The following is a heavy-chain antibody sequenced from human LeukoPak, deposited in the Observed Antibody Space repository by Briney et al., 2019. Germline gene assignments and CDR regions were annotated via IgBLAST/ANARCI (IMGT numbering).Heavy chain of an antibody. CDR2: INPNSGGT. J-gene: IGHJ5*02. CDR1: GKPFPGFY. D-gene: IGHD2-15*01. V-gene: IGHV1-2*02. Sequence: ASVKVSFKGSGKPFPGFYIHWVRKGPWQGLELMGWINPNSGGTNYAQKFQGRVTMTRDTSISTAYMELSRLRSDDTAVYYCARAPVAATKVLDPWGQGTLVTVSS. CDR3: ARAPVAATKVLDP.